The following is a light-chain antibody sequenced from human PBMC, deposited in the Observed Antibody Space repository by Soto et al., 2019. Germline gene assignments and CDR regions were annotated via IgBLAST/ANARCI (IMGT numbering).Light chain of an antibody. CDR3: QQSYSTLWT. CDR1: QSISSY. J-gene: IGKJ1*01. CDR2: AAS. V-gene: IGKV1-39*01. Sequence: DLPMTQSPSSLSASVGARVTITCRASQSISSYLNWYHQKQGTAPKLLIYAASSLQSGVPSRFSGSGSGTDLTINISSLQPEDGETDDCQQSYSTLWTFGQGTKVDIK.